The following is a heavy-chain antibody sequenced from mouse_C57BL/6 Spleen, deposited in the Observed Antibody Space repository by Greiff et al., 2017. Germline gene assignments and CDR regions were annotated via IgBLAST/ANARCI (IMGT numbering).Heavy chain of an antibody. CDR2: ISSGSSTI. V-gene: IGHV5-17*01. Sequence: EVQLVESGGGLVKPGGSLKLSCAASGFTFSDYGMHWVRQAPEKGLEWVAYISSGSSTIYYADTVKGRFTISRDNAKNTLFLQMTSLRSEDTAMYYCAKGQLRLPFAMDYWGQGTSVTVSS. J-gene: IGHJ4*01. CDR3: AKGQLRLPFAMDY. D-gene: IGHD3-2*02. CDR1: GFTFSDYG.